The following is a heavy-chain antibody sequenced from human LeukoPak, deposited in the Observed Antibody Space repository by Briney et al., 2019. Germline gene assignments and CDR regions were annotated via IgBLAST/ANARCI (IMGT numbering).Heavy chain of an antibody. Sequence: GGSLRLSCAASGFTLRSYDMSWVRQAPGKGLEWVAATSGSGANTYYADSVKGRFTISRDNSQNTLYLQMDSLRAEDTAVYYCAKEYSGYDFDYWGQGTLVTVSS. CDR1: GFTLRSYD. CDR3: AKEYSGYDFDY. D-gene: IGHD5-12*01. V-gene: IGHV3-23*01. CDR2: TSGSGANT. J-gene: IGHJ4*02.